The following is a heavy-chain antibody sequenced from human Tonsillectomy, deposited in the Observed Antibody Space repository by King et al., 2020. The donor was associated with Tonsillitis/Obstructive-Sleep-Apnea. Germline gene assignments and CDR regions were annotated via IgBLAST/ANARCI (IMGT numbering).Heavy chain of an antibody. CDR1: GFTFSSYA. J-gene: IGHJ5*02. Sequence: VQLVESGGGLVQPGGSLRLSCAASGFTFSSYAMHWVRQAPGKGLEYVSAISSNGGSTYYANSVKGRFTISRDNSKNTLYLQMGSLRAEDMAVYYCAGDRGVNVKGFDPWGQGTLVTVSS. V-gene: IGHV3-64*01. D-gene: IGHD3-10*01. CDR2: ISSNGGST. CDR3: AGDRGVNVKGFDP.